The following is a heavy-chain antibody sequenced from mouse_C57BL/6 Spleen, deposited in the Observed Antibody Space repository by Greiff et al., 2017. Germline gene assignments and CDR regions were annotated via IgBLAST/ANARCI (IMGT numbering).Heavy chain of an antibody. CDR3: ARRNYGAMDY. Sequence: DVKLVESGGGLVQPGGSLKLSCAASGFTFSDYYMYWVRQTPEKRLEWVAYISNVGGSTYYPDTVKGRFTISRDNAKNTLYLQMSRLKSEDTAMYYCARRNYGAMDYWGQGTSVTVSS. J-gene: IGHJ4*01. CDR2: ISNVGGST. V-gene: IGHV5-12*01. CDR1: GFTFSDYY. D-gene: IGHD2-1*01.